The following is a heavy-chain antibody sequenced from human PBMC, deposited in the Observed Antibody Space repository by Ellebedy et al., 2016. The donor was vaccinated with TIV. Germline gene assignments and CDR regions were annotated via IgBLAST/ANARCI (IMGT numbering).Heavy chain of an antibody. CDR2: IYPGESYN. D-gene: IGHD3/OR15-3a*01. Sequence: GESLKISCKGSGYSFTSYWIGWVRQMPGKGLEWMGIIYPGESYNRYSTSFKGQVTISTDKSISTAYLQWSLPKASDTAMDYLARDSGLDYWGQGTLVTVSS. CDR1: GYSFTSYW. J-gene: IGHJ4*02. CDR3: ARDSGLDY. V-gene: IGHV5-51*01.